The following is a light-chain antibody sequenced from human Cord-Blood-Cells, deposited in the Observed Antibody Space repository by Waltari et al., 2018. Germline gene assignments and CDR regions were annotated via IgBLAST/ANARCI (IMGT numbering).Light chain of an antibody. V-gene: IGLV3-21*04. CDR1: NIGSKS. CDR2: YDR. CDR3: QVWDSSSDHVV. J-gene: IGLJ2*01. Sequence: SYVLTQPPSVSVAPGKTARITWGGNNIGSKSEHWYQQKPGQAPVLVIYYDRDRPSGIPGRFSGSNSGNTATLTISRVEAGDEADYYCQVWDSSSDHVVFGGGTKLTVL.